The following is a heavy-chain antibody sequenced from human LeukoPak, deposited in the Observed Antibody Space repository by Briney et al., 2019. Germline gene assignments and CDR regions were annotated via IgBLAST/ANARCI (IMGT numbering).Heavy chain of an antibody. V-gene: IGHV4-59*01. CDR3: AGYGNYWDWYFDL. J-gene: IGHJ2*01. CDR1: GGSIGSYY. D-gene: IGHD4-11*01. CDR2: IHYSGST. Sequence: SETLSLTCTVSGGSIGSYYWSWIRQPPGKGLEWIGYIHYSGSTNHNPSLKSRVTISIVTSKNQISLRLTSVTAADTAVYYCAGYGNYWDWYFDLWGRGTLVTVSS.